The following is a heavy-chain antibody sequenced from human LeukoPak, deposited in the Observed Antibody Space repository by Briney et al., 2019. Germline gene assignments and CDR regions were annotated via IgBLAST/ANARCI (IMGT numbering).Heavy chain of an antibody. CDR3: ARYAYGSGPFDY. D-gene: IGHD6-19*01. J-gene: IGHJ4*02. CDR2: IYYSGST. Sequence: SETLSLTCTVSGGSISSYYWSWIRQPPGKGLEWIGYIYYSGSTNYNPSLKSRVTISVDTSKNQFSPQLNSVTAADTAVYYCARYAYGSGPFDYWGQGTLITVSS. CDR1: GGSISSYY. V-gene: IGHV4-59*01.